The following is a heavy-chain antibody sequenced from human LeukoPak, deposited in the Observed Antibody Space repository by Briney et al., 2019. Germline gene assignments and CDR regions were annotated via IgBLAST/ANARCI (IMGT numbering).Heavy chain of an antibody. J-gene: IGHJ4*02. CDR2: IDPNSGDT. CDR3: AKNDGNYDDS. CDR1: GYIFTGYY. V-gene: IGHV1-2*02. D-gene: IGHD3-3*01. Sequence: ASVKVSCKASGYIFTGYYLHWVRQAPGQGLEWIGWIDPNSGDTDFAQNFQGRVTLTSDTSITTAYMELRSLRSDDTAVYYCAKNDGNYDDSWGQGSLVIVSS.